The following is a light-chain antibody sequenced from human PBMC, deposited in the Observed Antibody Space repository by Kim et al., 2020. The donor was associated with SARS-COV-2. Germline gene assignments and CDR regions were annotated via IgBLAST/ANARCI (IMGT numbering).Light chain of an antibody. J-gene: IGKJ2*01. CDR1: QSISSW. CDR2: KAS. CDR3: QQYNSYPYT. Sequence: DIQMTQSPSTLSASVGDRVTITCRASQSISSWLAWYQQKPGKAPKLLIYKASSLESGVPSRFSGSGSGTEFTITISSLQPDDFATYYCQQYNSYPYTFGQGTKLEI. V-gene: IGKV1-5*03.